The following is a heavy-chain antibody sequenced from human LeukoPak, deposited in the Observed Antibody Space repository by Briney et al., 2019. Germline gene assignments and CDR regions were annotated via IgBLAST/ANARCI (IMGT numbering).Heavy chain of an antibody. V-gene: IGHV3-74*01. CDR2: INSDGSNT. CDR3: VRDNGGKFL. J-gene: IGHJ4*02. Sequence: GGSLRLSCAASGFIFSSYWMHWVRQAPGKGLVWVSRINSDGSNTIYADSVKGRFTTSRDNAKNTLYLQMNSLTAEDTAFYFCVRDNGGKFLWGQEPLVTVSS. D-gene: IGHD7-27*01. CDR1: GFIFSSYW.